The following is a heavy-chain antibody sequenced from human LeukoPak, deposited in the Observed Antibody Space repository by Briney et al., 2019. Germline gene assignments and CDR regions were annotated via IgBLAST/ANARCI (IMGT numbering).Heavy chain of an antibody. CDR2: ISYHGSDK. V-gene: IGHV3-30*04. CDR1: GFTFSTYA. CDR3: ARAINSAWHNIDY. Sequence: GGSLRLSCVASGFTFSTYAMHWVRQAPGKGLEWVAVISYHGSDKYYGDSVKGRFTISRDNSKNTLYLQMNSLRTEDTAVFDCARAINSAWHNIDYWGQGTLVTVSS. J-gene: IGHJ4*02. D-gene: IGHD2/OR15-2a*01.